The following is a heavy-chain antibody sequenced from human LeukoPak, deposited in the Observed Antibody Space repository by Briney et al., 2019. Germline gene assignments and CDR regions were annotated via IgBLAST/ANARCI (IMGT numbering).Heavy chain of an antibody. D-gene: IGHD3-22*01. Sequence: SETLSLTCTVSGASINSSSHFWGWIRQPPGKGLEWIGSIYYGGSANYNPSLKSRVTISVDMSKNQFSLRLSSVTAADTAVYYCARDRPDDSSGYQNWFDPWGQGTLVTVSS. J-gene: IGHJ5*02. CDR1: GASINSSSHF. CDR2: IYYGGSA. CDR3: ARDRPDDSSGYQNWFDP. V-gene: IGHV4-39*07.